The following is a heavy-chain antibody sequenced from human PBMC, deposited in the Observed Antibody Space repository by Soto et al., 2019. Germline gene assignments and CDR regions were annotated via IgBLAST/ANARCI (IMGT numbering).Heavy chain of an antibody. D-gene: IGHD1-26*01. CDR3: ARDTGNWEYFDH. J-gene: IGHJ4*02. V-gene: IGHV3-30-3*01. CDR2: ISNDGTNK. CDR1: GFTFSTYA. Sequence: QVQLVESGGGVVQPGRSLRLSCGASGFTFSTYAMHWVRQAPGKGLEWVTMISNDGTNKYYSDSAKGRFNISRDNSKNTLHLEMNSLRAEDTAVYYCARDTGNWEYFDHCGQGTLVTVSS.